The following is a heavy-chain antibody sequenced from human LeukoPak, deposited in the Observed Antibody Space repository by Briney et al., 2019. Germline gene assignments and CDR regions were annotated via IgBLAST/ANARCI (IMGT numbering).Heavy chain of an antibody. CDR3: ASGRTDIVGEPATLRNYYFDY. Sequence: SVKVSCKAAGGTFSSYDISWGGQAPGQGLEWRGGMMPISGTGTYAQKFQGRVTIPADKPTNTVYMELSSLRSEDTAVYYCASGRTDIVGEPATLRNYYFDYWGQGTLVTVSS. V-gene: IGHV1-69*06. J-gene: IGHJ4*02. CDR1: GGTFSSYD. CDR2: MMPISGTG. D-gene: IGHD2-2*01.